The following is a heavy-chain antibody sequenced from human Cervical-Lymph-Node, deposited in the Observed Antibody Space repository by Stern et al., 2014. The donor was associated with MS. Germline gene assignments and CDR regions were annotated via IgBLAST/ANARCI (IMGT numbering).Heavy chain of an antibody. V-gene: IGHV3-21*01. J-gene: IGHJ4*02. D-gene: IGHD7-27*01. CDR1: GFTFSSYS. CDR2: ITSSSSYI. Sequence: VQLVESGGGLVKPGGSLRLSCAVSGFTFSSYSMNWVRQAPGQGLEWVSSITSSSSYIYYADSVKGRFTISRDNAKNSLYLQMNSLRAEDTAVYYCARDETGVEDYFDYWGQGTLVTVSS. CDR3: ARDETGVEDYFDY.